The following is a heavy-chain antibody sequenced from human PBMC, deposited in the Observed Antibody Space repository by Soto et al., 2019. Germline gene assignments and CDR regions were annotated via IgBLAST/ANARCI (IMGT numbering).Heavy chain of an antibody. J-gene: IGHJ6*02. CDR2: ISYDGSNK. V-gene: IGHV3-30*18. CDR1: GFTFSSYG. D-gene: IGHD6-19*01. CDR3: AKDGSGWYDNYYYGMDV. Sequence: PGGSLRLSCAASGFTFSSYGMHWVRQAPGKGLEWVEVISYDGSNKYYADSVKGRFTISRDNSKNTLYLQMNSLRAEDTAVYYCAKDGSGWYDNYYYGMDVWGQGTTVTVSS.